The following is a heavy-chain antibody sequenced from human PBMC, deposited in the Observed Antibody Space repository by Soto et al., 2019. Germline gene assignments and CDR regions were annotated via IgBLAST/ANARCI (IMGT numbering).Heavy chain of an antibody. CDR3: ARAPFVLEYCYFDY. J-gene: IGHJ4*02. D-gene: IGHD2-8*02. CDR1: GGTFSSYT. Sequence: QVQLVQSGAEVKKPGASVKVSCKASGGTFSSYTISWVRQAPGQGLEWMGRIIPIPGIANYAQKFQGRVTITADKSTSTAYMELSSLRSEDTAVYYCARAPFVLEYCYFDYWGQGTLVTVSS. V-gene: IGHV1-69*02. CDR2: IIPIPGIA.